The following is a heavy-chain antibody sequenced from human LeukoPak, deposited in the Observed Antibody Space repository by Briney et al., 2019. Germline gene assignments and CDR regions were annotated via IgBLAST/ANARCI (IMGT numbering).Heavy chain of an antibody. CDR3: AKGAKWELLVSFDY. V-gene: IGHV3-9*01. CDR2: ISWNSGSI. J-gene: IGHJ4*02. CDR1: GFTFDDYS. D-gene: IGHD1-26*01. Sequence: GGSLRLSCAASGFTFDDYSMHWVRQAPGKGLEWVAGISWNSGSICYADSVKGRFTISRDNAKNSLYLQMNSLRAEDTALYYCAKGAKWELLVSFDYWGQGTLVTVSS.